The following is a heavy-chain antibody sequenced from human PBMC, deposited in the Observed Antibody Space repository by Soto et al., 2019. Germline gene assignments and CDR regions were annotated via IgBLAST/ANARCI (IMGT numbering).Heavy chain of an antibody. CDR2: IYWDDDK. Sequence: QITLKESGPTLVKPTQTLTLTCTFSGFSLSTSGVGVGWIRQPPGKALEWLALIYWDDDKRYSQSLKSRLTITKDTSKHQVVLTMTNMDPVDTATYYCAHETYYYGSGSQIDYWGQGTLVTVSS. J-gene: IGHJ4*02. V-gene: IGHV2-5*02. D-gene: IGHD3-10*01. CDR3: AHETYYYGSGSQIDY. CDR1: GFSLSTSGVG.